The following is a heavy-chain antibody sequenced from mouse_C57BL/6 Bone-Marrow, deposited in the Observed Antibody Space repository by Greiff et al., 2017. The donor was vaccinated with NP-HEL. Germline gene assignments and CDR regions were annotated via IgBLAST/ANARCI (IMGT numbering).Heavy chain of an antibody. J-gene: IGHJ3*01. CDR1: GFSFNTYA. Sequence: EVHLVESGGGLVQPKGSLKLSCAASGFSFNTYAMNWVRQAPGKGLEWVARIRSKSNNYATYYADSVKDRFTISRDDSESMLYLQMNNLKTEDTAMYYGVRRSAIYYYGSSYLFAYWGQGTLVTVSA. CDR2: IRSKSNNYAT. D-gene: IGHD1-1*01. V-gene: IGHV10-1*01. CDR3: VRRSAIYYYGSSYLFAY.